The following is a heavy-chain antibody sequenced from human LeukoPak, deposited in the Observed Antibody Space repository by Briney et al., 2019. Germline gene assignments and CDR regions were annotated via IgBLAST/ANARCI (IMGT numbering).Heavy chain of an antibody. CDR3: ARDRPFGVVIIPTWFDP. Sequence: SETLSLTCTVSGGSISSYYWSWIRRPAGKGLEWIGRIYTSGSTNYNPSLKSRVTMSVDTSKNQFSLKLSSVTAADTAVYYCARDRPFGVVIIPTWFDPWGQGTLVTVSS. CDR2: IYTSGST. D-gene: IGHD3-3*01. V-gene: IGHV4-4*07. CDR1: GGSISSYY. J-gene: IGHJ5*02.